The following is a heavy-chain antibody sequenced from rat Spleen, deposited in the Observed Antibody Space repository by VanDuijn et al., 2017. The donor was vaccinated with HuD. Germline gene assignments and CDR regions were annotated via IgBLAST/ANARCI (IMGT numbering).Heavy chain of an antibody. V-gene: IGHV5-31*01. Sequence: EVQLVESGGGLVQPGRSLKLSCVASGFTFDNYWMTWVRQAPGKGLEWVASITNTGGSTYYLDSVQGRFTVSRDNAENTVFLQMNSLRSEDTATYYCAVSGYGYNIMDVWGQGASVTVSP. D-gene: IGHD4-3*01. J-gene: IGHJ4*01. CDR3: AVSGYGYNIMDV. CDR1: GFTFDNYW. CDR2: ITNTGGST.